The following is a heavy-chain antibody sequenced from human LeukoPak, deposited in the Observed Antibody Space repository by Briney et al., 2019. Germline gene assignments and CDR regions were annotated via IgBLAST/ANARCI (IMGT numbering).Heavy chain of an antibody. CDR1: GFTFSSYA. J-gene: IGHJ4*02. CDR2: ISGSGGST. D-gene: IGHD3-16*02. CDR3: AKSDYDYAWGSYRYLYYFDY. V-gene: IGHV3-23*01. Sequence: GGSLRLSCAASGFTFSSYAMSWVRQAPVKGLEWVSAISGSGGSTYYADSVKGRFTISRDNSKNTLYLQMNSLRAEDTAVYYCAKSDYDYAWGSYRYLYYFDYWGQGTLVTVSS.